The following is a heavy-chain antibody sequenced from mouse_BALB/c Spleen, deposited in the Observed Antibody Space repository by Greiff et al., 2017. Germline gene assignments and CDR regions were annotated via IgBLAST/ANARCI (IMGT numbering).Heavy chain of an antibody. V-gene: IGHV1-20*02. Sequence: EVQLQESGPELVKPGASVKISCKASGYSFTGYFMNWVMQSHGKSLEWIGRINPYNGDTFYNQKFKGKATLTVDKSSSTAHMELRSLASEDSAVYYCARDHGNYVHYAMDYWGQGTSVTVSS. CDR2: INPYNGDT. J-gene: IGHJ4*01. D-gene: IGHD2-1*01. CDR3: ARDHGNYVHYAMDY. CDR1: GYSFTGYF.